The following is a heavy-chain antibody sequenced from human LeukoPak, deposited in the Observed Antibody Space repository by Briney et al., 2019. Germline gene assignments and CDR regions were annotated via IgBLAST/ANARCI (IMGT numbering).Heavy chain of an antibody. V-gene: IGHV1-2*02. Sequence: ASVKVSCKASGYTFTSYGISWVRQAPRQGLEWMGWINPNSGDTSYAQKFQGRVTMTRDTSISTAYMEVSRLTSDDTAVYYCATESTTAMAPDPWGQGTLVTVSS. CDR3: ATESTTAMAPDP. CDR1: GYTFTSYG. D-gene: IGHD5-18*01. CDR2: INPNSGDT. J-gene: IGHJ5*02.